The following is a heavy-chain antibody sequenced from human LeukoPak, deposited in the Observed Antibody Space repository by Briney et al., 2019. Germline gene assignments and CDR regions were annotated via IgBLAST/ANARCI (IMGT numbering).Heavy chain of an antibody. CDR1: GGSTSTYY. CDR2: IYYSGSG. V-gene: IGHV4-59*01. D-gene: IGHD2-2*01. Sequence: PSETLSLTCTISGGSTSTYYWTWIRQPPGKGLEWIAYIYYSGSGNYNPSLKSRVTLSVDTSKNQFSLKLSSVTAADTTVYYCSRVGSRCIDYGSQGSLVAVSS. J-gene: IGHJ4*02. CDR3: SRVGSRCIDY.